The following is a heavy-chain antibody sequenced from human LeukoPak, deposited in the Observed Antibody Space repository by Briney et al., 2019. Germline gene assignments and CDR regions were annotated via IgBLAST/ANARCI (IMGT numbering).Heavy chain of an antibody. CDR3: AKDRYSGTYENHPYFFDY. CDR1: GFTFSSYS. Sequence: GGSLRLSCAASGFTFSSYSMNWVRQAPGKGLEWVSYISSSSSTIYYADSVKGRFTISRDNSKNTLYLQMSSLRAEDTAKYYCAKDRYSGTYENHPYFFDYWGQGTLVTVSS. CDR2: ISSSSSTI. D-gene: IGHD1-26*01. V-gene: IGHV3-48*01. J-gene: IGHJ4*02.